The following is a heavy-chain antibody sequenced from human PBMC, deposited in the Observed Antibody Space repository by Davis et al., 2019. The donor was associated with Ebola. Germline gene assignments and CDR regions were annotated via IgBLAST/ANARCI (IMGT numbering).Heavy chain of an antibody. CDR2: ISSSSSYI. CDR3: ATDLGVESRSTREYTFGLNY. CDR1: GFTFSSYT. D-gene: IGHD5-18*01. Sequence: GSLKISCAASGFTFSSYTMNWVRQAPGKGLEWVSSISSSSSYIYYTDSLKGRSTISRDNAKNTVFLQMNSLRAEDTAVYYCATDLGVESRSTREYTFGLNYWGQGTLVTVSS. J-gene: IGHJ4*02. V-gene: IGHV3-21*01.